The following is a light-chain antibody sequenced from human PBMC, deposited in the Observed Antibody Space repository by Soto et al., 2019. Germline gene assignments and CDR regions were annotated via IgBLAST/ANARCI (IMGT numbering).Light chain of an antibody. CDR2: GAS. CDR1: QSVRTY. Sequence: EIVMTQSPATLSGDPGERATLSCGASQSVRTYLAWYQQKPGQAPRLLIHGASTRAPGIPARFSGSGSGTDVNLTISSLQSEDFAVYYCQQYDDLPQPCGQGTKVDIK. J-gene: IGKJ1*01. V-gene: IGKV3-15*01. CDR3: QQYDDLPQP.